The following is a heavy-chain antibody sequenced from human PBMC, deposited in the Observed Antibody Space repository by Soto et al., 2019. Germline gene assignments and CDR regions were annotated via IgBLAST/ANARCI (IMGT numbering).Heavy chain of an antibody. V-gene: IGHV3-23*01. CDR2: VDVGGGST. J-gene: IGHJ3*02. CDR3: ARASGPTGGGACDI. D-gene: IGHD6-25*01. Sequence: EVQLLESGGGLVQPGGSLRLSCAASGFTFSTHAMIWVRQAPGKGLNWVSNVDVGGGSTYYTDSVKGRFTISRDNSKKTGNMQRNTLSAEDTAIYFCARASGPTGGGACDIWGQGTMVTV. CDR1: GFTFSTHA.